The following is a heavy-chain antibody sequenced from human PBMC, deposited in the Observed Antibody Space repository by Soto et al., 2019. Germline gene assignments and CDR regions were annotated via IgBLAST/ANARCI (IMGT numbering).Heavy chain of an antibody. V-gene: IGHV3-72*01. CDR2: SRNQANGYST. J-gene: IGHJ5*02. CDR3: VRDTYFSDSSGYTRCFHL. Sequence: XGSLRLPVSDSGFIRSDHYIDWVRQAPGKGLDWVGRSRNQANGYSTVYAASVKGRFTTSRDDSKNLVFLQMESLRTEDTAVYYCVRDTYFSDSSGYTRCFHLWGQGALVTVSS. D-gene: IGHD3-22*01. CDR1: GFIRSDHY.